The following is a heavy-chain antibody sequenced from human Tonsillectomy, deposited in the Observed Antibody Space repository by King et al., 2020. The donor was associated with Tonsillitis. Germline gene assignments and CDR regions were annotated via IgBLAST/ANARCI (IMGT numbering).Heavy chain of an antibody. J-gene: IGHJ3*02. V-gene: IGHV4-61*01. Sequence: VQLQESGPGLVKPSETLSLTCTVSGGSVRSSSFYWNWIRQPPGKGLEWIGYISYSGSTNYNPSLKSRVTISVDTSKNQFSLKLSSVTAADTAVYYCARGGYSSSWYEKDGAFDIWGQGTVVTVSS. CDR3: ARGGYSSSWYEKDGAFDI. CDR1: GGSVRSSSFY. CDR2: ISYSGST. D-gene: IGHD6-13*01.